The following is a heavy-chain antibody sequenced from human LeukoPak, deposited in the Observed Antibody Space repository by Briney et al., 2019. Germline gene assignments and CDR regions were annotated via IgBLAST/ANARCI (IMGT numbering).Heavy chain of an antibody. CDR1: GFTVSGNY. D-gene: IGHD3-22*01. CDR3: ARDRYYYDSSGYYYGYFDH. Sequence: PGGSLRLSCAASGFTVSGNYMSWVRQAPGKGLEWVSVIYTGGSTYYADSVKGRFTISRDNSKNTVYLQMNSLRADDTAIYYCARDRYYYDSSGYYYGYFDHWGQGSLVAVSS. V-gene: IGHV3-66*01. CDR2: IYTGGST. J-gene: IGHJ4*02.